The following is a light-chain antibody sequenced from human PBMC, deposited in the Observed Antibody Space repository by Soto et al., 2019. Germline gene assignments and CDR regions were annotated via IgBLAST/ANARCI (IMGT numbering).Light chain of an antibody. Sequence: DIVMTQSPLSLPVTPGEPASISRRSSQSLLHSNGYNYLDWYLQKPGQSPQLLIYLGSNRASGVPDRFSGSGSGTDFTLKISRVEAEDVGVYYCMQALQTPDTFGQGTKVDIK. V-gene: IGKV2-28*01. J-gene: IGKJ2*01. CDR2: LGS. CDR3: MQALQTPDT. CDR1: QSLLHSNGYNY.